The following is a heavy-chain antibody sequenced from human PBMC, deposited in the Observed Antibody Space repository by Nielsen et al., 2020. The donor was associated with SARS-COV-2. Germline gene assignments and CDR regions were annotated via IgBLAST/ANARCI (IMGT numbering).Heavy chain of an antibody. CDR3: AYGGYGGNSWMFDY. V-gene: IGHV3-30*03. Sequence: GESLKISCAASGFIFSTYGMHWVRQAPGKGLEWVAVISDDGSNKYYTDSVKGRFTISRDNSKKTLYVQMNSLRAEDTAVYYCAYGGYGGNSWMFDYWGQGTLVTVSS. J-gene: IGHJ4*02. D-gene: IGHD4-23*01. CDR2: ISDDGSNK. CDR1: GFIFSTYG.